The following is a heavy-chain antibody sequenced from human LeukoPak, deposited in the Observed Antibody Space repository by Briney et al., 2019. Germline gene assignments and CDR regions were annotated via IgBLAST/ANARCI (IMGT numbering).Heavy chain of an antibody. CDR1: GSTFSSSW. V-gene: IGHV3-7*01. CDR2: IKQEGSEK. J-gene: IGHJ4*02. D-gene: IGHD2-2*01. Sequence: GGPLRPSCAAPGSTFSSSWMTWVRQAPGKGLEWVANIKQEGSEKYYVDSVKGRFTISRDNAKNSLFLQINSLRAEDTAVYYCATKAGDCSSVDSYSQFDYWGQGTLVTVSS. CDR3: ATKAGDCSSVDSYSQFDY.